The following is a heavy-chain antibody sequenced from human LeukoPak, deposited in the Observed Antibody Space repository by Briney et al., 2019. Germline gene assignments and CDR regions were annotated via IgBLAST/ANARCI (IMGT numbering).Heavy chain of an antibody. V-gene: IGHV5-51*01. J-gene: IGHJ4*02. CDR1: GYSFSTYW. Sequence: GESLKISCKGSGYSFSTYWIGWVRQMPGKGLEWMGIIYPGDSDTRYSPSFQGHVTISADKSSSTAYLQWSSLRASDTAMYYCARGSGYSIYYFDHWGQGTLVTVSS. CDR3: ARGSGYSIYYFDH. D-gene: IGHD3-10*01. CDR2: IYPGDSDT.